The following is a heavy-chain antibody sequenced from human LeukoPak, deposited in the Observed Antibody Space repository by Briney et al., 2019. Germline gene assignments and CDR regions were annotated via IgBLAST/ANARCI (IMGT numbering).Heavy chain of an antibody. CDR1: GFTFSRYW. D-gene: IGHD3-3*01. CDR2: IKQDGSEK. V-gene: IGHV3-7*01. J-gene: IGHJ4*02. CDR3: ARVGAHRGYDFWSGYYYSQGSFDY. Sequence: GGSLTLSCAASGFTFSRYWMSWVRQAPGKGLEWVANIKQDGSEKYYVDSVKGRFTISRDNAKNSLYLQRNSLRAEDTAVYYCARVGAHRGYDFWSGYYYSQGSFDYWGQGTLVTVSS.